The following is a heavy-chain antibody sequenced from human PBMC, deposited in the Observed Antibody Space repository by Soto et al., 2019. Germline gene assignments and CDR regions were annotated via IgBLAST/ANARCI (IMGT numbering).Heavy chain of an antibody. CDR3: AKGYYDILTGPEPFDY. CDR2: ISGSGGST. D-gene: IGHD3-9*01. J-gene: IGHJ4*02. Sequence: GWSLRLSCSASVFTFSSYAMSWFRQAPGKGLEWVSAISGSGGSTYYADSVKGRFTISRDNSKNTLYLQMNSLRAEDTAVYYCAKGYYDILTGPEPFDYWGQGTLVTVSS. V-gene: IGHV3-23*01. CDR1: VFTFSSYA.